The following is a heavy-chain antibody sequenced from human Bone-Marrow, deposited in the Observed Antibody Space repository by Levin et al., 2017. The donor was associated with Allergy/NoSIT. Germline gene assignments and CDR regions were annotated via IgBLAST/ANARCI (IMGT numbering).Heavy chain of an antibody. CDR2: ISNGGGST. CDR1: GFTFSSYA. D-gene: IGHD3-10*01. V-gene: IGHV3-23*01. J-gene: IGHJ4*02. CDR3: AKGVKSAGRGEFDY. Sequence: PGGSLRLSCAASGFTFSSYAMSWVRQAPGKGLEWVSSISNGGGSTYYADFVKGRSTISRDNSKNTLYLQVNSLRAEDTAVYYCAKGVKSAGRGEFDYWGQGTLVTVSS.